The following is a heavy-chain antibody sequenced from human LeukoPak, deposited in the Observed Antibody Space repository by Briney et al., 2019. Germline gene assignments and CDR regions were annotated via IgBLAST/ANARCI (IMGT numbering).Heavy chain of an antibody. J-gene: IGHJ4*02. D-gene: IGHD5-18*01. CDR1: GGSISSYY. Sequence: SETLSLTCTVSGGSISSYYWSWIRQSPGKGLEWIGYIFYSGNTNYNPSLKSRVTISVDTSKNQFSLNLRSVTAADTAVYYCARDKEHSYGRYFDYWGQGTLVTVSS. CDR2: IFYSGNT. CDR3: ARDKEHSYGRYFDY. V-gene: IGHV4-59*01.